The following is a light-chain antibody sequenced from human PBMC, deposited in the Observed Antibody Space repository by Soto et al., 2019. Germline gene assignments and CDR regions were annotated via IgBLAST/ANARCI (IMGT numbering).Light chain of an antibody. CDR1: QSVSSSY. J-gene: IGKJ4*01. CDR3: QQYGSSPKIT. CDR2: GAS. V-gene: IGKV3-20*01. Sequence: EIVLTQSPGNLSLSPGERATLSCRASQSVSSSYLAWYQQKPGQAPRLLIYGASSRATGIPDRFSGSGSGTDVTLTISRLEPEDFAVYYCQQYGSSPKITFGGGTKVEIK.